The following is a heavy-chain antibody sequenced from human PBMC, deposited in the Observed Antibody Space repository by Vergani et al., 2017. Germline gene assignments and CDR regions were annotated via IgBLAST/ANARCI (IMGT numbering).Heavy chain of an antibody. V-gene: IGHV3-30-3*01. CDR1: GFTFSSYA. Sequence: QVQLVESGGGVVQPGRSLRLSCAASGFTFSSYAMHWVRQAPGKGLEWVAVISYDGSNKYYADSVKGRLTISRDNSKNTRYLQMNSLRAEDTAVYYCARADHVVVVSTAFDIWGQGTMVTVSS. J-gene: IGHJ3*02. CDR2: ISYDGSNK. CDR3: ARADHVVVVSTAFDI. D-gene: IGHD2-15*01.